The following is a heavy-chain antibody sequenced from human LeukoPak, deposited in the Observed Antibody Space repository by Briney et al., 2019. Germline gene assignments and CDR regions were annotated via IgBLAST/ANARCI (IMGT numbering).Heavy chain of an antibody. J-gene: IGHJ4*02. CDR2: MNPNSGNT. CDR1: GYTFTSYD. V-gene: IGHV1-8*01. Sequence: ASVKVSCKASGYTFTSYDINWVRQATGQGPEWMGWMNPNSGNTGYAQKFQGRVTMTRNTSISTAYMELSSLRSEDTAVYYCARQYYYDSSGYYPPIDYWAREPWSPSPQ. CDR3: ARQYYYDSSGYYPPIDY. D-gene: IGHD3-22*01.